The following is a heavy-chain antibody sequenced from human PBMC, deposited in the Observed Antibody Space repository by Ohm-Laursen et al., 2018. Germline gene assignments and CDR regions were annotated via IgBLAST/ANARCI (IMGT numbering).Heavy chain of an antibody. CDR2: ISGTGGST. Sequence: SLRLSCSAPGFTFSSYAMSWVRQAPGKGLEWVSAISGTGGSTYYADSVKGRFTISRDNSKKTLYLQMNSLRAEDTAVYYCAKGRMYRTSYHYDSDYWGQGALVTVSS. V-gene: IGHV3-23*01. CDR3: AKGRMYRTSYHYDSDY. J-gene: IGHJ4*02. CDR1: GFTFSSYA. D-gene: IGHD3-22*01.